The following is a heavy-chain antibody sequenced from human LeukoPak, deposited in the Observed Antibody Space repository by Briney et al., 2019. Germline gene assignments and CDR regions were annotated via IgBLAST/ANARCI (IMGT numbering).Heavy chain of an antibody. J-gene: IGHJ5*02. V-gene: IGHV4-31*03. Sequence: SETLSLTCTVSGGSIRNGGYYWSWIRQNPGKGLEWIGSIIYTGSTYYNPSLKSRATISFDTSKNQFSLSLRSVTAADTAVFYCARIGLVSAKFAPWGQGTLVTVSS. CDR1: GGSIRNGGYY. CDR3: ARIGLVSAKFAP. CDR2: IIYTGST. D-gene: IGHD3/OR15-3a*01.